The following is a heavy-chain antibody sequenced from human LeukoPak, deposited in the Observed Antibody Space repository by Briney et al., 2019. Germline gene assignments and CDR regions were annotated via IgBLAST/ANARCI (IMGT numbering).Heavy chain of an antibody. V-gene: IGHV4-34*01. J-gene: IGHJ4*02. CDR2: INHSGST. D-gene: IGHD5-18*01. Sequence: SETLSLTCAVYGGSFSGYYWSWIRQPPGKGLEWIGEINHSGSTNYNPSLKSRVTISVDTSKNQFSLKLSSVTAADTAVYYCARAWDTAMEFDYWGQGTLVTVSS. CDR1: GGSFSGYY. CDR3: ARAWDTAMEFDY.